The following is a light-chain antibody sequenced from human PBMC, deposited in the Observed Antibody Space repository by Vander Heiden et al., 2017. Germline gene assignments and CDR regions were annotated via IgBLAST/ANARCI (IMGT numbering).Light chain of an antibody. J-gene: IGKJ1*01. CDR3: QQRSNWPPKWT. CDR1: QSVSSY. CDR2: DAS. V-gene: IGKV3-11*01. Sequence: ETVFTQSPATLSLSPGERATLPCRASQSVSSYLAWYQQKPGQAPRLLIYDASNRATGIPARFSGSGSGTDFTLTISSLEPEDFAVYYCQQRSNWPPKWTFGQGTKVEIK.